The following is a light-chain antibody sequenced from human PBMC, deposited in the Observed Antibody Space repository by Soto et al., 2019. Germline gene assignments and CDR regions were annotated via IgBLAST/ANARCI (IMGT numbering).Light chain of an antibody. V-gene: IGLV7-46*01. CDR3: LLSYSGGNWV. CDR2: DTS. Sequence: QAVVTQEPSLTVSPGGTVTLTCGSNTGAVTSGHYPHWLQQRPVQAPRTLIYDTSNKQSWTPARFSGSLLGGKAALTLSGAQPEDEDDYYCLLSYSGGNWVFGGGTKLTVL. CDR1: TGAVTSGHY. J-gene: IGLJ3*02.